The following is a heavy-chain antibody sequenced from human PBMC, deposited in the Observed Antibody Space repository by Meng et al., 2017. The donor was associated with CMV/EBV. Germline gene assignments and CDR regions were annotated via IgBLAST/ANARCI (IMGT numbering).Heavy chain of an antibody. V-gene: IGHV3-30*04. D-gene: IGHD3-10*01. Sequence: GGSLRLSCAASGFTFSSYAMHWVRQAPGKGLEWVAVISYDGSNKYYADSVKGRFTISRDNSKNTLYLQMNSLRAEDTAVYYCAKDQAYGSGSYYNYFDYWGQGTLVTVSS. CDR3: AKDQAYGSGSYYNYFDY. CDR1: GFTFSSYA. J-gene: IGHJ4*02. CDR2: ISYDGSNK.